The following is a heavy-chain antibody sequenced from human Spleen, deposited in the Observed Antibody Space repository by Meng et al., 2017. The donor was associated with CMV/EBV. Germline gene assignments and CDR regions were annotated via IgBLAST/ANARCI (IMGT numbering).Heavy chain of an antibody. CDR3: ARVYASAGYDSSGYDYYYYGMDV. V-gene: IGHV3-30*04. J-gene: IGHJ6*02. D-gene: IGHD3-22*01. CDR1: GFTFSNYA. Sequence: GESLKISCAASGFTFSNYAMHWVRQAPGKGLEWVAVISYDGSNKYYADSVKGRFTISRDNSKNTLYLQMNSLRAEDTAVYYCARVYASAGYDSSGYDYYYYGMDVWGQGTTVTVSS. CDR2: ISYDGSNK.